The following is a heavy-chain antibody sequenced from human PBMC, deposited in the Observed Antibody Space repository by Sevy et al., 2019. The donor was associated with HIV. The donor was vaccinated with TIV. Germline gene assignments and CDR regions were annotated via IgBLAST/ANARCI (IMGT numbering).Heavy chain of an antibody. CDR1: GFTFSTYN. J-gene: IGHJ4*02. Sequence: GGSLILSCAASGFTFSTYNMNWVRHAPGKGLEWVSSIWSSSSYIYYADSVKGRFTISRDNAKNSLYLQMNSLKVEDTAVYYCARDRTYGSFIDYWGQGTLVTVSS. CDR3: ARDRTYGSFIDY. D-gene: IGHD3-10*01. CDR2: IWSSSSYI. V-gene: IGHV3-21*01.